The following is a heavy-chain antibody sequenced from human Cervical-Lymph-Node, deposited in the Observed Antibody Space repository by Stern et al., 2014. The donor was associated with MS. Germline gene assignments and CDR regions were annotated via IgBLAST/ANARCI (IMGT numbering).Heavy chain of an antibody. J-gene: IGHJ4*02. V-gene: IGHV5-51*01. CDR3: ARHVQGFDY. Sequence: EVQLVESGAEVKKPGESLKISCKVSGYSFTIYYIAWVRQMPGKGLEWMGVISPYDSDTTYSQSFQGQVTISADKSITTAYLQWSSLRASDTAMYYCARHVQGFDYWGQGTLVTVSS. CDR2: ISPYDSDT. CDR1: GYSFTIYY.